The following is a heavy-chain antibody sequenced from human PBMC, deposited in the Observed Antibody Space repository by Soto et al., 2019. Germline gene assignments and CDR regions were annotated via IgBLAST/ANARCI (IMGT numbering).Heavy chain of an antibody. CDR1: VGSISSYY. J-gene: IGHJ6*03. CDR3: ARLGSSTSFEDYYYYMDV. Sequence: PSETRYLTCTVTVGSISSYYWSWIRQPPGKGLEWIGYIYYRGSTNYNPSLKSRVTISVNTSKNQFSLKLSSVTAADTAVYYCARLGSSTSFEDYYYYMDVWGKGTTVTVSS. V-gene: IGHV4-59*08. D-gene: IGHD2-2*01. CDR2: IYYRGST.